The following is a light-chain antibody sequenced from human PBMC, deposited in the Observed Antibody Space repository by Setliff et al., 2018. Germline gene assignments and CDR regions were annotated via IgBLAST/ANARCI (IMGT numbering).Light chain of an antibody. J-gene: IGLJ1*01. CDR2: DVS. CDR1: ASDIGAYNY. V-gene: IGLV2-14*03. Sequence: QSALTQPASVSGSPGRSITISCTGSASDIGAYNYVAWYQQHPGKAPKLMIYDVSVRPSGVSSRFSGSRSGNTASLTISGLQAEDEADYYCSSYSSRTTLDVFGTGTKVTVL. CDR3: SSYSSRTTLDV.